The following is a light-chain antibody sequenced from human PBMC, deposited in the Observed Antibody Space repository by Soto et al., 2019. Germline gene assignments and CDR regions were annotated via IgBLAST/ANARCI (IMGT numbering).Light chain of an antibody. CDR3: QQYNNWPWT. Sequence: IVLPQYPATLSLSPGEGATVSCRASPSVSSYLAWYQQKPGQAPRLLIFDASSRATGIPDRFSGSGSGTDFTLTISSLQSEDFAVYYCQQYNNWPWTFGQGTKVDI. CDR1: PSVSSY. V-gene: IGKV3D-15*01. J-gene: IGKJ1*01. CDR2: DAS.